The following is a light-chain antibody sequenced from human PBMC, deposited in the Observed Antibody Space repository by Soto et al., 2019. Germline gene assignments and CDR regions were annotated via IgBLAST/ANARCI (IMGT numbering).Light chain of an antibody. CDR1: NIGINS. J-gene: IGLJ3*02. CDR2: DSD. CDR3: QVWDDGSDHPGV. Sequence: SYELTQSPSVSMAPGQTARITCGGDNIGINSVHWYQQRPGQAPVLVVYDSDDRPSGISERFSGSNSGDTATLTISRVEAGDEADYYCQVWDDGSDHPGVFGGGTKLTVL. V-gene: IGLV3-21*02.